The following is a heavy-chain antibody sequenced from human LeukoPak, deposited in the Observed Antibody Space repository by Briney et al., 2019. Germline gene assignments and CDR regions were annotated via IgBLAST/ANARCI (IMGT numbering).Heavy chain of an antibody. CDR2: IRGSGSGSGSGM. V-gene: IGHV3-48*04. J-gene: IGHJ4*02. CDR3: ARDNNWGFDF. Sequence: GGSLRLSCAASGFVFSDYSMNWVRQAPGKGLEWVSNIRGSGSGSGSGMYYADSVKGRFTISRDNAKNSLCLQMSSLRAEDTAFYYCARDNNWGFDFWGQGALVTVSS. CDR1: GFVFSDYS. D-gene: IGHD7-27*01.